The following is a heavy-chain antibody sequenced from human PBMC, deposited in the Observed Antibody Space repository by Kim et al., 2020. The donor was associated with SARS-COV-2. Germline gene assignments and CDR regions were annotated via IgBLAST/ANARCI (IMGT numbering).Heavy chain of an antibody. CDR1: GFTFSSYW. Sequence: GGSLRLSCVASGFTFSSYWMHWVRQAPGKGLVWVSRVNSDGSSTSYAESGTGRVTISRDNARNTLYLQMNSLSAEDTAVYYCASLSTGYVWDKFDYWGQGTLVTVSS. CDR2: VNSDGSST. CDR3: ASLSTGYVWDKFDY. J-gene: IGHJ4*02. D-gene: IGHD3-16*01. V-gene: IGHV3-74*01.